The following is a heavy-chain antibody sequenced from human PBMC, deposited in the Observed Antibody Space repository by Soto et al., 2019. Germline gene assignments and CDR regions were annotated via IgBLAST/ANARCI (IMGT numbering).Heavy chain of an antibody. CDR1: GYTLTELS. Sequence: GASVKVSCKVSGYTLTELSMHWVRQAPGKGLEWMGGFDPEDGETIYAQKFQGRATMTEDTSTDTAYMELSSLRSEDTAVYYCATQLRFLEWSQVYWGQGTLVTVSS. CDR2: FDPEDGET. CDR3: ATQLRFLEWSQVY. D-gene: IGHD3-3*01. J-gene: IGHJ4*02. V-gene: IGHV1-24*01.